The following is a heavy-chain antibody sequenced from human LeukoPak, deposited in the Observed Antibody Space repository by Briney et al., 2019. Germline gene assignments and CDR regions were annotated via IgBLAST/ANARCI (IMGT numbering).Heavy chain of an antibody. J-gene: IGHJ5*02. CDR1: GGSISSSSYY. V-gene: IGHV4-39*07. Sequence: SETLSLTCTVSGGSISSSSYYWGWIRQPPGKGLEWIGSIYYSGSTNYNPSLKSRVTISVDTSKNQFSLKLSSVTAADTAVYYCARVKAIARVFWFDPWGQGTLVTVSS. D-gene: IGHD6-6*01. CDR2: IYYSGST. CDR3: ARVKAIARVFWFDP.